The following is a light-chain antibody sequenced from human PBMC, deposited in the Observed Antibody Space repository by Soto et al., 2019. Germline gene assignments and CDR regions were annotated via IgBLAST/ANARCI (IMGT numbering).Light chain of an antibody. Sequence: EIVLTQSPGTLSLSPGARGTLSCRASQSISSNYLAWYQQKSGQAPRLLIYGASNRAIGIPDRFSGSGSGTDFTLTISRLEPEDFALYFCQQYDSSPWTFGQGTKVDIK. V-gene: IGKV3-20*01. CDR3: QQYDSSPWT. CDR1: QSISSNY. J-gene: IGKJ1*01. CDR2: GAS.